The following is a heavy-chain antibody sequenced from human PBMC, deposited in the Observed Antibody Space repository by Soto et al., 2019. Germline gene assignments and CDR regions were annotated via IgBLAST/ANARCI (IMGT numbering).Heavy chain of an antibody. CDR1: GGTFSSYA. Sequence: QVQLVQSGAEVKKPGSSVKVSCKASGGTFSSYAISWVRQAPGQGLEWMGGIIPIFGTANYAQKFQGRVTITADESTSTAYMELSSLRSEDTAVYYCARGWDWNYDPLNYGMDVWGQGTTVTVSS. J-gene: IGHJ6*02. CDR3: ARGWDWNYDPLNYGMDV. CDR2: IIPIFGTA. V-gene: IGHV1-69*01. D-gene: IGHD1-7*01.